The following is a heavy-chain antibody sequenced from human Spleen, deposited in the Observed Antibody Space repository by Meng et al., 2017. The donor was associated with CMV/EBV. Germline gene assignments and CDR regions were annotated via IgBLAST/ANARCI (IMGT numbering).Heavy chain of an antibody. V-gene: IGHV1-46*01. D-gene: IGHD3-3*01. CDR1: GHTFTSYD. CDR3: ARVLWSGYYY. Sequence: ASVKVSCKASGHTFTSYDIHWVRQAPGQGLEWMGIINPSGGTTTYAQKFQGRVTITADKSTSTAYMELSSVTAADTAVYYCARVLWSGYYYWGQGTLVTVSS. J-gene: IGHJ4*02. CDR2: INPSGGTT.